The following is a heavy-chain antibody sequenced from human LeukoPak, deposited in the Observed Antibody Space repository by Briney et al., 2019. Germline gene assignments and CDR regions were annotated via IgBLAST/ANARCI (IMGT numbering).Heavy chain of an antibody. J-gene: IGHJ4*02. D-gene: IGHD3-3*01. V-gene: IGHV3-23*01. CDR2: ISGSGGST. CDR3: AKRHYDFWSGYQNQMYYFDH. Sequence: GGSLRLSCAASGFTFSSYAMSWVRQAPGKGLEWVSAISGSGGSTYYADSVKGRFTISRDNSKNTLYLQMNSLRAEDTAVYYCAKRHYDFWSGYQNQMYYFDHWGQGPLVTVSS. CDR1: GFTFSSYA.